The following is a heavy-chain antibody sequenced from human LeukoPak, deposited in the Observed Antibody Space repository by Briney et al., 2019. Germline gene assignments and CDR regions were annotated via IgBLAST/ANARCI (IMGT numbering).Heavy chain of an antibody. Sequence: GGSLRLSCAASGFTFSSFAMSWVRQAPGKGLEWVSAISGSGGSTYYADSVKGRFTISRDNSKNTLYLQMNSLRAEDTAVYYCARDDGDYVGHFQHWGQGTLVTVSS. V-gene: IGHV3-23*01. CDR1: GFTFSSFA. CDR2: ISGSGGST. CDR3: ARDDGDYVGHFQH. D-gene: IGHD4-17*01. J-gene: IGHJ1*01.